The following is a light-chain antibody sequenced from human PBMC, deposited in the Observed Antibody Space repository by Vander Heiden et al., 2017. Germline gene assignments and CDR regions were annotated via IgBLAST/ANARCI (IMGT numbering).Light chain of an antibody. Sequence: QSALTQPASVSGSPGQSITISCTGTSIDVGGYNYFPWYQQHPGKAPKLIIDDVSNRPSRVSNRFAGSKSGNTASLNISGLQAEDEADYYCSSYTSRSTWVFGGGTKLTVL. CDR2: DVS. CDR3: SSYTSRSTWV. CDR1: SIDVGGYNY. V-gene: IGLV2-14*03. J-gene: IGLJ3*02.